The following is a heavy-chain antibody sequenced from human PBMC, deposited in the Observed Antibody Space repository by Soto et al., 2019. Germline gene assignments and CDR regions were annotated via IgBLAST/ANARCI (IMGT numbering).Heavy chain of an antibody. D-gene: IGHD3-22*01. CDR2: IYYSGST. Sequence: KPSETLSLTCTVSVGSISSGDYYWSWIRQPPGKGLEWIGYIYYSGSTYYNPSLKSRATISVDTSKNQFSLKLSSVTAADTAVYYCARVRVDYYDSSRYYLFDYWGQGTLVTVSS. J-gene: IGHJ4*02. V-gene: IGHV4-30-4*01. CDR1: VGSISSGDYY. CDR3: ARVRVDYYDSSRYYLFDY.